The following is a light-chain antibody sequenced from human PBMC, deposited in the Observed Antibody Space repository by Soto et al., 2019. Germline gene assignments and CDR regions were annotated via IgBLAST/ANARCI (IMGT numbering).Light chain of an antibody. CDR2: TTS. CDR3: QQSYSTPPT. Sequence: DIQMTQSPSSLSASVGDRVTITCRASQSISNSLNWYQQKPGKAPDLLIYTTSSLQSGVPSRFSGSGSGTDSTLTISSLHPEDFATYYCQQSYSTPPTFGGGTNVEIK. V-gene: IGKV1-39*01. J-gene: IGKJ4*01. CDR1: QSISNS.